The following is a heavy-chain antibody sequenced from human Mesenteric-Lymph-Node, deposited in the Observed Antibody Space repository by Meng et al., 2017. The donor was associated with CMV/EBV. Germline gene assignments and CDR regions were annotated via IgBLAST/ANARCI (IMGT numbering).Heavy chain of an antibody. Sequence: GGSLRLSCAAPGFTFSDYYMSWIRQAPGKGLEWVSYISSSGSTVYYADSVKGRFTISRDNAKNSLYLQMNSLRAEDTAVYYCARDLADCSSTSCPGYYDILTGYYRPRYYYYGMDVWGQGTTVTVSS. CDR3: ARDLADCSSTSCPGYYDILTGYYRPRYYYYGMDV. J-gene: IGHJ6*02. CDR1: GFTFSDYY. D-gene: IGHD3-9*01. V-gene: IGHV3-11*01. CDR2: ISSSGSTV.